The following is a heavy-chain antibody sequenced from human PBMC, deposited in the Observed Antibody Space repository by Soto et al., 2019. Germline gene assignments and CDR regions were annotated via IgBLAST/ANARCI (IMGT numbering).Heavy chain of an antibody. Sequence: EVQLVEAGGGLVQPGGSLRLSCAGFGFTFSIHEMNWVRQAPGKGLEWISYISATGATTYYAESVRGRFTISRDNAKKSLYLQMNSLRVEDTGVYYCARDEVVQRNDDNWFDAWGQGTLVTVSS. V-gene: IGHV3-48*03. CDR3: ARDEVVQRNDDNWFDA. D-gene: IGHD1-1*01. CDR2: ISATGATT. CDR1: GFTFSIHE. J-gene: IGHJ5*02.